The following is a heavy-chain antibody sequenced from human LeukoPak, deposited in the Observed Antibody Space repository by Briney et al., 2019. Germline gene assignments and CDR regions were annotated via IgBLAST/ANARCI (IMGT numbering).Heavy chain of an antibody. J-gene: IGHJ4*02. D-gene: IGHD6-19*01. CDR2: ISSSGSTI. Sequence: GGSLRLSCAASGFTFSSFEMNWVRQAPGKGLEWVSYISSSGSTIYYADSVKGRFTISRDNSKNTLYLQMNSLRAEDTAVYYCAKDLGSGRIAVAGADYWGQGTLVTVSS. V-gene: IGHV3-48*03. CDR3: AKDLGSGRIAVAGADY. CDR1: GFTFSSFE.